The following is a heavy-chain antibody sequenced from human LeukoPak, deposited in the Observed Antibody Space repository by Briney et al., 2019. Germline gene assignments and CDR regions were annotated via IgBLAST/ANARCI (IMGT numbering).Heavy chain of an antibody. CDR3: ARVYLQWYDAFDI. CDR2: INSDGSST. D-gene: IGHD2-8*01. CDR1: GFTFSSYW. V-gene: IGHV3-74*01. J-gene: IGHJ3*02. Sequence: PGGSLRLSCTASGFTFSSYWMPWVRQAPGKGLMWVSRINSDGSSTSYADSVKGRFTISRDNAKNTLYLQMNSLRAEDTAVYYCARVYLQWYDAFDIWGQGTMVTVSS.